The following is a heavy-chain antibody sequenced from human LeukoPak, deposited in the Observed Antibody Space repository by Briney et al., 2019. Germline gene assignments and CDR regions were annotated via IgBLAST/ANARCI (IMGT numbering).Heavy chain of an antibody. V-gene: IGHV3-30*04. J-gene: IGHJ4*02. CDR1: GFTFSSYA. CDR2: ISYDGSNK. CDR3: ARGLISSSLYGSGSYHPGY. Sequence: GGSLRLSCAASGFTFSSYAMHWVRQAPGKGLEWVAVISYDGSNKYYADSVKGRFTISRDNSKNTLYLQMNSLRAEDTAVYYCARGLISSSLYGSGSYHPGYWGQGTLVTVSS. D-gene: IGHD3-10*01.